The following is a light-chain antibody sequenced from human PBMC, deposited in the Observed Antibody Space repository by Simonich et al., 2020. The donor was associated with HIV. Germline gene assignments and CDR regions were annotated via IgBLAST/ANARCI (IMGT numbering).Light chain of an antibody. J-gene: IGKJ1*01. CDR2: DAS. CDR1: QSVSSY. V-gene: IGKV3-11*01. Sequence: EVVLTQSPATLSLSPGDRATLSCRASQSVSSYLAWYQQKPGQAPRHLIYDASNRATCIPARFSGSGAGTDFTLTISSLEPEDFAVYYCQQRSNWPPWTFGQGTKVEIK. CDR3: QQRSNWPPWT.